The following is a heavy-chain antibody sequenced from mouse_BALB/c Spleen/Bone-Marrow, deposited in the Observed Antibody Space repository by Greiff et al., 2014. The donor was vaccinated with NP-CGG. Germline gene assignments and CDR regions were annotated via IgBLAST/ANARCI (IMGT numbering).Heavy chain of an antibody. CDR2: IWAGGST. CDR3: ARVYLWYFDV. V-gene: IGHV2-9*02. CDR1: GSSLTSYG. J-gene: IGHJ1*01. D-gene: IGHD2-3*01. Sequence: QVQLKESGPGLVAPSQSLSITCTVSGSSLTSYGVHWVRQPPGKGLEWLGVIWAGGSTNYNSALMSRLSISKDNSKGQVFLKMNSLQTDDTAMYYCARVYLWYFDVWGAGTTVTVSS.